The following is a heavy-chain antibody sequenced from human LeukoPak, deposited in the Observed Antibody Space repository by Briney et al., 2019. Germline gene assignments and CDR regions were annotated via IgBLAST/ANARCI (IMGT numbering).Heavy chain of an antibody. Sequence: PGRSLRLSCAASGFTFDDYAMPWVRQAPGKGLEWVSGISWNSGSIGYADSVKGRFTISRDNAKNSLYLQMNSLRPEDTALYYCAKDKRSSSWSYFDYWGQGTLVTVSS. D-gene: IGHD6-13*01. V-gene: IGHV3-9*01. CDR3: AKDKRSSSWSYFDY. CDR2: ISWNSGSI. J-gene: IGHJ4*02. CDR1: GFTFDDYA.